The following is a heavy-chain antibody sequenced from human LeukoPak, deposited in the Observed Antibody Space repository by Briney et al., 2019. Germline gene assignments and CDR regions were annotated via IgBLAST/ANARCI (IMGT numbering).Heavy chain of an antibody. CDR1: GGSISSGGYY. CDR2: IYHSGST. CDR3: ARDYDSSGFADY. J-gene: IGHJ4*02. V-gene: IGHV4-30-2*01. Sequence: SETLSITCTVSGGSISSGGYYWSWIRQPPGKGLEWIGYIYHSGSTYYNPSLKSRVTISVDRSKNQFSLKLSSVTAADTAVYYCARDYDSSGFADYWGQGTLVTVSS. D-gene: IGHD3-22*01.